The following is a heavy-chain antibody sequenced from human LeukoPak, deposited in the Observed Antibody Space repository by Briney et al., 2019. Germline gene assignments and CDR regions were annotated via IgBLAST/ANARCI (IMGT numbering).Heavy chain of an antibody. D-gene: IGHD1-26*01. J-gene: IGHJ4*02. V-gene: IGHV4-4*07. CDR1: SGSIRSYY. CDR3: GRQGYTASYYFFDY. CDR2: IYTTGTT. Sequence: PSETLSLTCTVSSGSIRSYYWGWVRQPPGKGLEWIGRIYTTGTTQYNPSLKSRVTMSVDTSTNQFSLNLRSMPAADTAVYYCGRQGYTASYYFFDYWSQGTLVAVS.